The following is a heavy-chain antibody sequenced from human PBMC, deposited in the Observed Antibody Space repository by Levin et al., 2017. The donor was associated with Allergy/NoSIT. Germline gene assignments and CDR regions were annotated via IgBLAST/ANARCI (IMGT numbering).Heavy chain of an antibody. V-gene: IGHV3-21*01. CDR2: ISSSSSYI. J-gene: IGHJ6*02. CDR3: ARESKYYYGSGRSDYYYYGMDV. Sequence: GGSLRLSCAASGFTFSSYSMNWVRQAPGKGLEWVSSISSSSSYIYYADSVKGRFTISRDNAKNSLYLQMNSLRAEDTAVYYCARESKYYYGSGRSDYYYYGMDVWGQGTTVTVSS. D-gene: IGHD3-10*01. CDR1: GFTFSSYS.